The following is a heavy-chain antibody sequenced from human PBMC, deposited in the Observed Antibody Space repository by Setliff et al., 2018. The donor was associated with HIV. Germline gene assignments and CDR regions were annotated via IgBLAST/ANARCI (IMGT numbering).Heavy chain of an antibody. D-gene: IGHD6-19*01. CDR2: VTHSGRT. Sequence: PSETLSLTCYVSGVSISTTDYYWSWIRQPPGKGLEWIGEVTHSGRTNYNPSLESRVTTSVDTSKKQFSLRLTSVTAADTAVYYCARGVRDNSGWSSYYFDYWGQGTLVTVSS. CDR1: GVSISTTDYY. V-gene: IGHV4-34*01. CDR3: ARGVRDNSGWSSYYFDY. J-gene: IGHJ4*02.